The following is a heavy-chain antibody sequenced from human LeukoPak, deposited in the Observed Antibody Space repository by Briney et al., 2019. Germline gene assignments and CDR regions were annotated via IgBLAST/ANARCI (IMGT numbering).Heavy chain of an antibody. D-gene: IGHD3-22*01. Sequence: GESLKISCKGSGYSFTSYWIGWVRQMPGKGLEWMGIIYPGDSDTRYSPSFQGQVTISADKSISTAYLQWSSLKASDTAMYYCARLNRPSKNHYYDRVDYFDYWGQGTLVTVSS. CDR3: ARLNRPSKNHYYDRVDYFDY. V-gene: IGHV5-51*01. J-gene: IGHJ4*02. CDR1: GYSFTSYW. CDR2: IYPGDSDT.